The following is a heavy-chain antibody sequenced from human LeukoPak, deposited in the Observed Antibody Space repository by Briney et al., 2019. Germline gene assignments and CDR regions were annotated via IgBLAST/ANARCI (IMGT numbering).Heavy chain of an antibody. CDR2: IYYSGST. Sequence: SETLSLTCAVYGGSFSGYYWSWIRQPPGKGLEWIGYIYYSGSTNYNPSLKSRVTISVDTSKNQFSLKLSSVTAADTAVYYCARGIGYCGSTSCYPFDYWGQGTLVTVSS. CDR3: ARGIGYCGSTSCYPFDY. V-gene: IGHV4-59*01. CDR1: GGSFSGYY. D-gene: IGHD2-2*01. J-gene: IGHJ4*02.